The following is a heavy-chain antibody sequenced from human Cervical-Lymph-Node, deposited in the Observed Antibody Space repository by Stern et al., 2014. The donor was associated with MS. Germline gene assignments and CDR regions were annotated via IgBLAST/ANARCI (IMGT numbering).Heavy chain of an antibody. CDR3: ARDWDYCSSTSCYQYTFDI. J-gene: IGHJ3*02. CDR2: IYYRGSY. Sequence: QVQLQESGPGLVKPSQTLSLTCTVSGGSISSGDYYWSWIRQPPGKGLEWIVDIYYRGSYYHNPSLKSRVNLSADTSKYQVSLKLSSVTAADTAVYYCARDWDYCSSTSCYQYTFDIWGQGTMVTVSS. CDR1: GGSISSGDYY. D-gene: IGHD2-2*01. V-gene: IGHV4-30-4*01.